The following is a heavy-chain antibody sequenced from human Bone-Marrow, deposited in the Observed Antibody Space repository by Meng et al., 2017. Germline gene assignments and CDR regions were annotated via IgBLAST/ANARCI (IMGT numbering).Heavy chain of an antibody. CDR1: GYTFTTYG. D-gene: IGHD6-13*01. V-gene: IGHV1-8*03. CDR3: ARGGIAAAAIDY. Sequence: ASVKVSCKASGYTFTTYGINWVRQATGQGLEWMGWMNPNSGNTGYAQKFQGRVTITRNTSISTAYMELSSLRSEDTAVYYCARGGIAAAAIDYWGQGTLVTVSS. CDR2: MNPNSGNT. J-gene: IGHJ4*02.